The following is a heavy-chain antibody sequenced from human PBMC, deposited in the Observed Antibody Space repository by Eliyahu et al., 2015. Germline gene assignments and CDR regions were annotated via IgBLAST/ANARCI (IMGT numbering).Heavy chain of an antibody. CDR2: INPGAGSA. J-gene: IGHJ4*02. V-gene: IGHV1-46*01. Sequence: QVQLVQSGAEVRKPGASVKVSCKASGYTFTDYYMHWVRQAPGQGLEWMGIINPGAGSASYAQKFQGRVTMTRDTSTSTVYMELSSLRSEDTAVYYCARGPHIVVVIAPFDYWGQGTLVTVSS. CDR3: ARGPHIVVVIAPFDY. D-gene: IGHD2-21*01. CDR1: GYTFTDYY.